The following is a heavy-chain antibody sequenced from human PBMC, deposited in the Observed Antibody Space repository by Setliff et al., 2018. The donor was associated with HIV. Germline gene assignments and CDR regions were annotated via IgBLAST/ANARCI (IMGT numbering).Heavy chain of an antibody. CDR2: IIPILGVA. D-gene: IGHD3-22*01. CDR1: RSTFNSHT. CDR3: ARDPSSGIYYDSSGQYFQN. Sequence: SVKVSCKASRSTFNSHTINWVRQAPGQGLDWMGRIIPILGVANYAQRFQGKVTITADKPTSTAYMELTSLRPDDTAVYFCARDPSSGIYYDSSGQYFQNWGQGTLVTVSS. J-gene: IGHJ1*01. V-gene: IGHV1-69*04.